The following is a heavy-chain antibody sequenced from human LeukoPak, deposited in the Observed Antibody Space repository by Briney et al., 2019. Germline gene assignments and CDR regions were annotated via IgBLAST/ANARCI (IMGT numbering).Heavy chain of an antibody. D-gene: IGHD1-26*01. Sequence: ASVKVSCKASGYNFEILGISWVRQAPGQGLEWMGWISAYNGNTNYAQKLQGRVTMTTDTSTSTAYMELRSLRSDDTAVYYCARELRSYGLDYWGQGTLVTVSS. CDR1: GYNFEILG. V-gene: IGHV1-18*01. J-gene: IGHJ4*02. CDR2: ISAYNGNT. CDR3: ARELRSYGLDY.